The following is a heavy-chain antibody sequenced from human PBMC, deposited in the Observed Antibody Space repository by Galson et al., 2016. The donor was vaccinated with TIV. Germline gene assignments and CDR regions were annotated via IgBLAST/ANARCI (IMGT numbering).Heavy chain of an antibody. CDR2: ISAYNGKT. CDR1: GYTFTQYG. V-gene: IGHV1-18*01. D-gene: IGHD4-17*01. Sequence: SVKVSCKASGYTFTQYGFSWVRQAPGQGLEWMAWISAYNGKTDYAQKFQGRVTLTTDASTSTAYMEVTSLRSDDTAVYYCAGRGYGDWYYFDYWGQGTLVTVSS. CDR3: AGRGYGDWYYFDY. J-gene: IGHJ4*02.